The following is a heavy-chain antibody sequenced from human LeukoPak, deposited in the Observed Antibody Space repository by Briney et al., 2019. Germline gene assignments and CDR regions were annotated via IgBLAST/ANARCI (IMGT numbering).Heavy chain of an antibody. Sequence: QPGGSLRLSCAASGFIFSNYPMNWVRQAPGMGLEWLAYISDSVTMFYADSVRGRFTISRDNARDSLFLQMDSLRVEDTAIYYCMRAPGMAGRPKKPDYWGQGTLVTVSS. J-gene: IGHJ4*02. CDR1: GFIFSNYP. V-gene: IGHV3-48*01. CDR3: MRAPGMAGRPKKPDY. CDR2: ISDSVTM. D-gene: IGHD6-6*01.